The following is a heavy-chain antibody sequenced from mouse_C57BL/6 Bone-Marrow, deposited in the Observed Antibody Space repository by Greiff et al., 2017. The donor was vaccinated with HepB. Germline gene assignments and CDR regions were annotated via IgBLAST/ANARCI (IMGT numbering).Heavy chain of an antibody. V-gene: IGHV1-9*01. CDR1: GYTFTGYW. J-gene: IGHJ4*01. CDR2: ILPGSGST. CDR3: AREGLITTVVASYYYAMDY. Sequence: QVQLKESGAELMKPGASVKLSCKATGYTFTGYWIEWVKQRPGHGLEWIGEILPGSGSTNYNEKFKGKATFTADTSSNTAYMQLSSLTTEDSAIYYCAREGLITTVVASYYYAMDYWGQGTSVTVSS. D-gene: IGHD1-1*01.